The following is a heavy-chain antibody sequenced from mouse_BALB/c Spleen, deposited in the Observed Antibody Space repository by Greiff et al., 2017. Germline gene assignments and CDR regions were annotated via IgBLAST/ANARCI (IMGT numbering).Heavy chain of an antibody. CDR2: ISSGGGNT. J-gene: IGHJ2*01. CDR3: ARSHNYYSSSPPDY. D-gene: IGHD1-1*01. CDR1: GFTFSSYT. Sequence: EVKLVESGGGLVKPGGSLKLSCAASGFTFSSYTMSWVRQTPEKRLEWVATISSGGGNTYYPDSVKGRFTISRDNAKNNLYLQMSSLRSEDTALYYSARSHNYYSSSPPDYWGQGTTLTVSS. V-gene: IGHV5-9*03.